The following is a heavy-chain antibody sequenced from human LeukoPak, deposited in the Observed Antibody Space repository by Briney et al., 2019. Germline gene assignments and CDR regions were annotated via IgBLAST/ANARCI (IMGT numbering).Heavy chain of an antibody. J-gene: IGHJ4*02. CDR3: AKGNDILTGYYHY. CDR2: VSGSGGST. V-gene: IGHV3-23*01. Sequence: PGGSLRVSCAASGFTFSNYAMSWVRQAPGKGLEWVSVVSGSGGSTYYADSVKGRFAISRDNSKNTLYLQMNSLRAEDTAVYYCAKGNDILTGYYHYWGQGSLVTVSS. CDR1: GFTFSNYA. D-gene: IGHD3-9*01.